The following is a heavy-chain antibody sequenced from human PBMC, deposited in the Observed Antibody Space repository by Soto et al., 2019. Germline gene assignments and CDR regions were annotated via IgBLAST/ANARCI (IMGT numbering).Heavy chain of an antibody. CDR1: GYSIRNGYY. J-gene: IGHJ5*02. V-gene: IGHV4-38-2*02. CDR2: IYHSGST. Sequence: SETLSLTCTVSGYSIRNGYYWGWIRQPPGKGLEWIGTIYHSGSTYYNPSLKSRVTISVDASENHFSLKLSSVTAADTAVYYCARVGPYCGGDCYSPPPWGQGTLVTVSS. D-gene: IGHD2-21*02. CDR3: ARVGPYCGGDCYSPPP.